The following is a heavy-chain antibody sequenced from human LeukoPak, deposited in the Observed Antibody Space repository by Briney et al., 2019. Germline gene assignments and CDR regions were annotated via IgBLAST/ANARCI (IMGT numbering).Heavy chain of an antibody. CDR3: MRRDTGWNYSDY. D-gene: IGHD6-19*01. Sequence: SETLSLTCGVSGGSIYSHYWGWIRQPPGKGLEWIGDIYYKGNTNYNPSLKSRVTISLDASKNHLSLTLTSVVAADTAIYYCMRRDTGWNYSDYWGQGILVTVSS. CDR2: IYYKGNT. J-gene: IGHJ4*02. V-gene: IGHV4-59*08. CDR1: GGSIYSHY.